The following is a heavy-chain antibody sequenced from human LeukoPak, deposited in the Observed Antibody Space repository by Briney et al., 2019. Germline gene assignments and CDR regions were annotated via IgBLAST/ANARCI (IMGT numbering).Heavy chain of an antibody. J-gene: IGHJ4*02. D-gene: IGHD3-10*01. CDR2: ISSSSSYI. CDR3: ARDSVTMVRGVHPDY. V-gene: IGHV3-21*01. Sequence: GGSLRLSCAASGFTFSSYSMNWVRQAPGKGLEWVSSISSSSSYIYYADSVKGRFTISRDNAKNLLYLQMNSLRAEDTAVYYCARDSVTMVRGVHPDYWGQGTLVTVSS. CDR1: GFTFSSYS.